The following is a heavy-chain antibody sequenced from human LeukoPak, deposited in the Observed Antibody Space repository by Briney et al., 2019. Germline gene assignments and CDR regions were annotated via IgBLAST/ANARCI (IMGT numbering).Heavy chain of an antibody. CDR3: AHRQNWGEAFDI. Sequence: SGPTLVNPTQTLTLTCTFSGLSLSTSGVGVGWIRQPAGKALEWLALIYWDDDKRYSSSLKSRLTITKDTSKNQVVLTMTNMDPLDTATYYCAHRQNWGEAFDIWGQGTMVTVSS. V-gene: IGHV2-5*02. D-gene: IGHD7-27*01. CDR1: GLSLSTSGVG. CDR2: IYWDDDK. J-gene: IGHJ3*02.